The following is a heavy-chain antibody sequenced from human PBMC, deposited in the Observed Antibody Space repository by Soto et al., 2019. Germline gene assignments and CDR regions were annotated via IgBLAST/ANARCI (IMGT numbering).Heavy chain of an antibody. CDR3: ARSGGGGAAFHWFDP. D-gene: IGHD3-16*01. V-gene: IGHV1-18*04. J-gene: IGHJ5*02. Sequence: QVQLMQSGAEVKKPGASVKVSCKASRNTFTGYGISWVRQAPGQGLEWMGWISAYNGNTNYAQKLQGRVTMTTDSSMSTAYMELRSLRSDDTAVYYCARSGGGGAAFHWFDPWGQGTLVTVSS. CDR1: RNTFTGYG. CDR2: ISAYNGNT.